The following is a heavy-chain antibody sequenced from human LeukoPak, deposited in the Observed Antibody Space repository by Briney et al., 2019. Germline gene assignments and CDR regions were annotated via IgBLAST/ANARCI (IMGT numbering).Heavy chain of an antibody. CDR1: GFTFSSYA. CDR3: AKDGYSSGRYTSALDY. J-gene: IGHJ4*02. CDR2: ISGSGGST. D-gene: IGHD6-19*01. V-gene: IGHV3-23*01. Sequence: PGGSLRLSCAASGFTFSSYAMSWVRQAPGKGLEWVSAISGSGGSTYYADSVKGRFTISRDNSKNTLYLQMNSLRAEDTAVYYCAKDGYSSGRYTSALDYWGQGTLVTVSS.